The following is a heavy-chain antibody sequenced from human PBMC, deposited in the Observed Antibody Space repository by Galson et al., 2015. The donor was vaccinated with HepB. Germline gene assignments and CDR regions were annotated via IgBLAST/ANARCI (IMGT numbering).Heavy chain of an antibody. CDR3: ARDWYGDYVSVAFDI. Sequence: SLRLSCAASGFTFSDYYMSWIRQAPGKGLEWVSYISSSGSTIYYADSVRGRFTISRDNAKNSLYLQMNSLRAEDTAVYYCARDWYGDYVSVAFDIWGQGTMVTVSS. CDR2: ISSSGSTI. CDR1: GFTFSDYY. V-gene: IGHV3-11*01. D-gene: IGHD4-17*01. J-gene: IGHJ3*02.